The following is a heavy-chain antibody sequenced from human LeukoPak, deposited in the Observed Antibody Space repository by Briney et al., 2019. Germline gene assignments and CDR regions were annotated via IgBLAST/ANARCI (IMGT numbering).Heavy chain of an antibody. J-gene: IGHJ5*02. Sequence: GGSLRLSCAASGFTFSNAWMSWVRQAPGKGQEWVGRIKSKTDGGTTDYAAPVKGRFTISRDDSKNTLYLQMNSLKTEDTAVYYCTTDWEHPVVPAASWGQGTLVTVSS. CDR3: TTDWEHPVVPAAS. CDR2: IKSKTDGGTT. D-gene: IGHD2-2*01. CDR1: GFTFSNAW. V-gene: IGHV3-15*01.